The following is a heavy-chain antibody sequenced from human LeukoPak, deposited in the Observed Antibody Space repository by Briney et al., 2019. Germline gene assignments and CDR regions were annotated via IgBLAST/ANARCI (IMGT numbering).Heavy chain of an antibody. V-gene: IGHV4-61*02. CDR1: GGSISSGSYY. D-gene: IGHD5-12*01. CDR3: ARDQRWSGYDSGWSWFDP. Sequence: PSQTLSLTCTVSGGSISSGSYYWSWIRQPAGKGLEWIGRIYTSGSTNYNPSLKSRVTMSVDTSKNQFSLKLSSVTAADTAVYYCARDQRWSGYDSGWSWFDPWGQGTLVTVSS. CDR2: IYTSGST. J-gene: IGHJ5*02.